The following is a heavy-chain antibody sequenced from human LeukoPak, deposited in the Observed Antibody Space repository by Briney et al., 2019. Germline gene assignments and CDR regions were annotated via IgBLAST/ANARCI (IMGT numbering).Heavy chain of an antibody. D-gene: IGHD6-13*01. Sequence: SSETLSLTCTVSGGSISSYYWSWIRQPPGKGLEWIGYIYYSGSTNYNPSLKSRVTISVDTSKNQFSLKLSSVTAADTAVYYCARSRPYSSSWPPRPPLVWYFDLWGRGTLVTVSS. V-gene: IGHV4-59*01. CDR3: ARSRPYSSSWPPRPPLVWYFDL. J-gene: IGHJ2*01. CDR2: IYYSGST. CDR1: GGSISSYY.